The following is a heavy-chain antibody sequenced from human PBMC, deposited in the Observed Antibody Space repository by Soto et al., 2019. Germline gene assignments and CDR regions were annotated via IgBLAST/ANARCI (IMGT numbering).Heavy chain of an antibody. D-gene: IGHD6-13*01. CDR2: TYYRSKWSN. CDR3: AREWGDSSRWCFDY. Sequence: SQSHSLNRALSGARVSSNSAASLWARQSPSSGLEQPRRTYYRSKWSNDYAVSVKRRITNNPDTSKNQFSLQLNSVAPEDTAVYCCAREWGDSSRWCFDYWGQGTLVTVSS. V-gene: IGHV6-1*01. J-gene: IGHJ4*02. CDR1: GARVSSNSAA.